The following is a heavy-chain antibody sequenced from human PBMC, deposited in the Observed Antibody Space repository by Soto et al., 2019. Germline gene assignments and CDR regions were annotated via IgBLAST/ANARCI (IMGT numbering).Heavy chain of an antibody. CDR2: IYPGDSET. J-gene: IGHJ4*02. Sequence: GESLKISCNGSGYTFTDYWLWWVRQMPGKGLEWMGIIYPGDSETRYSPSFQGQVTMSADKSISTAYLQWSSLKASDSAMYYCARKYYYGAGTLDYWGQGTLVTVSS. CDR1: GYTFTDYW. V-gene: IGHV5-51*01. CDR3: ARKYYYGAGTLDY. D-gene: IGHD3-10*01.